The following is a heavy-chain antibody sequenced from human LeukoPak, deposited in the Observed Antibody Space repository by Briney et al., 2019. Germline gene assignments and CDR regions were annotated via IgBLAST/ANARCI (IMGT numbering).Heavy chain of an antibody. CDR2: INDSGST. CDR3: ASRETPYYYDSSPYYDY. J-gene: IGHJ4*02. CDR1: GGSFSGYY. V-gene: IGHV4-34*01. D-gene: IGHD3-22*01. Sequence: SETLPLICAVYGGSFSGYYGSWIRQPPGKGLEWIGEINDSGSTNYNPSLKSRVTLLLDTSKNQFSLKLSSVTAADTAVYYCASRETPYYYDSSPYYDYWGQKTVLRVFS.